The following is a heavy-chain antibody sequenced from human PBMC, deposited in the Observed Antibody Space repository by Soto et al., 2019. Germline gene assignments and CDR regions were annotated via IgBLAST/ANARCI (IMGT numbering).Heavy chain of an antibody. CDR1: GFTFSDYY. D-gene: IGHD6-19*01. Sequence: SGFTFSDYYIHWIRRAPGKGLEWISYISGNGEIIQYAASVKGRFTISRDNAKNSLYLQMNSLRAEDTALYYCARAPLSGWALIDYFDYWGQGTLVTVSS. J-gene: IGHJ4*02. V-gene: IGHV3-11*04. CDR3: ARAPLSGWALIDYFDY. CDR2: ISGNGEII.